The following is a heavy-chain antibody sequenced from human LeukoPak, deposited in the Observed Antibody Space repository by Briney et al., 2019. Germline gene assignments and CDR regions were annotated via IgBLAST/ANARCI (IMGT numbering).Heavy chain of an antibody. D-gene: IGHD1-14*01. CDR3: AREIVGGFNPGAY. CDR1: LDSTTTIF. V-gene: IGHV4-4*02. J-gene: IGHJ4*02. CDR2: IHRSGST. Sequence: SETRSLTCTPPLDSTTTIFWSWVRQPPGKGLEWIGEIHRSGSTNYNPSLQSRVTISLDRSKNQIALELSSVTAADTAVYYCAREIVGGFNPGAYWGQGTLVTVSS.